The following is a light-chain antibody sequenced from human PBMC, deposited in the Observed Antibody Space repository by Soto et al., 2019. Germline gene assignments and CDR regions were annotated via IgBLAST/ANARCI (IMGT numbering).Light chain of an antibody. CDR2: GVS. CDR1: QSVSSS. J-gene: IGKJ4*01. Sequence: ETVMTQSPVTLSVSPGERATLSCTASQSVSSSLAWYQQKPGQAPRLLIYGVSTRAAGLPARFSGSGSGTEFTLTISSLQSEDFAVYYCQQYNNWPLTFGGGTKVDIK. CDR3: QQYNNWPLT. V-gene: IGKV3-15*01.